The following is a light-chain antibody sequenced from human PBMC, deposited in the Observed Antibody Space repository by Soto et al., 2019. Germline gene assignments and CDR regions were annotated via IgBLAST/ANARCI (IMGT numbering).Light chain of an antibody. V-gene: IGKV3-11*01. J-gene: IGKJ1*01. CDR3: QQFHISRT. CDR1: QSVKTF. CDR2: DAS. Sequence: EIVLTQSPATLSLSPGQRATLSCRASQSVKTFLVWYQHRPGQAPRVLIYDASHRASGIPARFSGSGSGTDFTLTITGLEPEDFAVYYCQQFHISRTFGQGTKVDIK.